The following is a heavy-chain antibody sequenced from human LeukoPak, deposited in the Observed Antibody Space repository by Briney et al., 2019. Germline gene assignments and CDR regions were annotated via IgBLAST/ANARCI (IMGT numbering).Heavy chain of an antibody. V-gene: IGHV4-34*01. CDR2: INHSGNT. D-gene: IGHD2-15*01. CDR3: VTEPGYCTGGRCYGGWFDP. J-gene: IGHJ5*02. CDR1: GGSFSGYY. Sequence: PSETLSLTCAVYGGSFSGYYWSWIRQAPGKGLEWIGEINHSGNTNYNPSLKSRVTISVDTSKNQFSLKLSSVAAADTAVYYCVTEPGYCTGGRCYGGWFDPWGQGTLVTVSS.